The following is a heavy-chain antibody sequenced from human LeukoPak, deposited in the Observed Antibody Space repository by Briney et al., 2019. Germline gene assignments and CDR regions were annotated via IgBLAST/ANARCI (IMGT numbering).Heavy chain of an antibody. Sequence: GGSLRLSCAVSGFTVSRDYMRWVRQAPGKGLEWVSVIYSGGSVDYADFVKGRFIISRDNSRDTLYLQMNSLRAEDTAVYYCARIGSAAFTDYWGQGTLVTVSS. CDR3: ARIGSAAFTDY. J-gene: IGHJ4*02. CDR1: GFTVSRDY. CDR2: IYSGGSV. D-gene: IGHD3-3*02. V-gene: IGHV3-53*01.